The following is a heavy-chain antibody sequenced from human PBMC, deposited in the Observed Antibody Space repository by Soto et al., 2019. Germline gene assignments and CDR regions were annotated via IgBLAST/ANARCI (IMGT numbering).Heavy chain of an antibody. V-gene: IGHV3-11*01. D-gene: IGHD3-22*01. CDR1: GFTFSDYC. Sequence: XGSLRLCCAASGFTFSDYCMSWIRQAPGKGLEWVSYISSSGDIIYYADSMKGRFTISRDNAKNSLYLQMNNLRAEDTAVYYCARDLGYYDSSGYLDSWGQGTLVTVSS. J-gene: IGHJ4*02. CDR3: ARDLGYYDSSGYLDS. CDR2: ISSSGDII.